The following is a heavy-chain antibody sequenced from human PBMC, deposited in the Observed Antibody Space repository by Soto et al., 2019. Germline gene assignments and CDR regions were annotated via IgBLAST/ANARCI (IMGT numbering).Heavy chain of an antibody. Sequence: GGSLRLSCAASGFTFSSYAMSWVRQAPGKGLEWVAVITDDGSSKYYADSVKGRFTISRDNSKNTLYLQMNSLRAEDTAVYYCAKGNLRQLVYYYGMDVWGQGTTVTVSS. D-gene: IGHD6-6*01. CDR1: GFTFSSYA. CDR3: AKGNLRQLVYYYGMDV. J-gene: IGHJ6*02. V-gene: IGHV3-23*01. CDR2: ITDDGSSK.